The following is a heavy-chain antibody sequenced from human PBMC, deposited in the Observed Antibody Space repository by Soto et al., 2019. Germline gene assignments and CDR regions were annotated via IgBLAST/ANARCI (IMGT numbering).Heavy chain of an antibody. CDR1: GFTLRSYW. Sequence: EVQLVESGGGLVQPGGSLRLSCGASGFTLRSYWMHWVRQAPEKGLVWGSNINSDGSSTNYADSVKGRFTISRDNAKNPLYLQMNSLRADDTAVYYCATLFSSGSSLDYWGQGTLVTVSS. D-gene: IGHD3-10*01. J-gene: IGHJ4*02. CDR2: INSDGSST. CDR3: ATLFSSGSSLDY. V-gene: IGHV3-74*01.